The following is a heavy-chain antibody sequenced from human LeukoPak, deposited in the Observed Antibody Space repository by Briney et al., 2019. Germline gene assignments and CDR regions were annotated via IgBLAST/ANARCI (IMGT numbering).Heavy chain of an antibody. CDR1: DGSISSSSYY. CDR2: IYYSGST. Sequence: KPSETLSLTCTVSDGSISSSSYYWGWIRQPPGKGLEWIGSIYYSGSTYYNPSLKSRVTISVDTSKNQFSLKLSSVTAADTAVYYCASLPILARRFDPWGQGTLVTVSS. V-gene: IGHV4-39*01. CDR3: ASLPILARRFDP. J-gene: IGHJ5*02. D-gene: IGHD2-21*01.